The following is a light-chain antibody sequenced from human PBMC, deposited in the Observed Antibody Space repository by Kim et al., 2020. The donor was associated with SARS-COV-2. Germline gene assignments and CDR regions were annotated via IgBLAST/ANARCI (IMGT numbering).Light chain of an antibody. CDR2: AAS. Sequence: AIQMTQSPSSLSASVGDRVTITCRASQGIGNVLGLYQQKAGKAPKILISAASNLQSGGPSRFSGSGSGTDFTLTISSLQPEDFATYYCLQDYSYPVTFGGGTKVDIK. CDR1: QGIGNV. V-gene: IGKV1-6*02. J-gene: IGKJ4*01. CDR3: LQDYSYPVT.